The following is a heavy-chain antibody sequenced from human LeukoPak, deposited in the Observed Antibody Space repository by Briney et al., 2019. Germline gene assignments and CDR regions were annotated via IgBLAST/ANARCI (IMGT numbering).Heavy chain of an antibody. Sequence: KSGGSLRLSCAASGFTFSSYSMNWVRQAPGKGLEWVSSISSSSSYIYYADSVKGRFTISRGNAKNSLYLQMNSLRAEDTAVYYCARNAGDEMYSSSNYFDYWGQGTLVTVSS. D-gene: IGHD6-6*01. CDR3: ARNAGDEMYSSSNYFDY. CDR2: ISSSSSYI. CDR1: GFTFSSYS. V-gene: IGHV3-21*01. J-gene: IGHJ4*02.